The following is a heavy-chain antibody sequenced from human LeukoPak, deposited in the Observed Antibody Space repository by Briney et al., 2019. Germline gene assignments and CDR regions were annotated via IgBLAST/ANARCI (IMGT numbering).Heavy chain of an antibody. D-gene: IGHD3-16*01. CDR2: IKPDGSEK. CDR3: ARGVWPGGYYYYYMDV. CDR1: GFTFSNFW. Sequence: GGSLRLSCAASGFTFSNFWMSWVRQAPGKGLEWVANIKPDGSEKYYVDSVRGRFTISRDNSKNTLYLQMNSLRAEDTAVYYCARGVWPGGYYYYYMDVWGKGTTVTVSS. J-gene: IGHJ6*03. V-gene: IGHV3-7*01.